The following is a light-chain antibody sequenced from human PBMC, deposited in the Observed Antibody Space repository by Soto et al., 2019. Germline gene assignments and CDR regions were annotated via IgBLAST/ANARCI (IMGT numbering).Light chain of an antibody. CDR3: QQYNSYPFS. Sequence: DIQLTQSPSSLSASVGDRVTITCRASHGISNYLAWYQQKPRTATKSLIYVASSFQSGAPSKFSGCGSGTAFTLTIRSLQPEDFATYYGQQYNSYPFSFDPGTNVDI. CDR1: HGISNY. V-gene: IGKV1-16*02. J-gene: IGKJ3*01. CDR2: VAS.